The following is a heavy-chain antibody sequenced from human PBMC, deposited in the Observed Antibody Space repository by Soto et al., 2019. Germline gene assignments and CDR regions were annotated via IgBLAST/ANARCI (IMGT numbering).Heavy chain of an antibody. CDR3: ARDPPNFYYYGMDV. J-gene: IGHJ6*02. Sequence: GGSLRLSCIASGFTLSTYSMTWVRQAPGKGLDWLSYISKSSTTINYADSVKGRFTISRDNAKNSVYLEMSSLRDEDSAVYYCARDPPNFYYYGMDVWGQGTTVTVSS. CDR2: ISKSSTTI. V-gene: IGHV3-48*02. CDR1: GFTLSTYS.